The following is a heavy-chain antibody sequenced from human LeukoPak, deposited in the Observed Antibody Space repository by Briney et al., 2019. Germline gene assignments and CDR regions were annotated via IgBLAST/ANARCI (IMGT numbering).Heavy chain of an antibody. J-gene: IGHJ4*02. D-gene: IGHD2-8*01. CDR2: INPNSGGT. CDR3: ARALYCTNGVCYTGFDY. Sequence: ASVKVSCKASGYTFTGYYMHWVRQAPGQGLEWMGWINPNSGGTNYAQKFQGRVTMTRDTSISTAYMELSRLRSDDTAVCYCARALYCTNGVCYTGFDYWGQGTLVTVSS. V-gene: IGHV1-2*02. CDR1: GYTFTGYY.